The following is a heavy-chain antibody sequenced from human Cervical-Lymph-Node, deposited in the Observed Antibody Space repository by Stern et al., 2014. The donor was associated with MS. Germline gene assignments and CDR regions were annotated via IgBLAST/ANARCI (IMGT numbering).Heavy chain of an antibody. CDR2: IRGGTGST. J-gene: IGHJ4*02. Sequence: EVQLLESGGGLVKPGGSLRLSCAVSASTFSAYSINWVRHAPGQGLEWVASIRGGTGSTYYADSVKGRSAISRDNDKKSLYLHMTTLRVEDTAIYYCTTRDNYGDYWGQGTLVTVSS. CDR1: ASTFSAYS. V-gene: IGHV3-21*01. D-gene: IGHD3-16*01. CDR3: TTRDNYGDY.